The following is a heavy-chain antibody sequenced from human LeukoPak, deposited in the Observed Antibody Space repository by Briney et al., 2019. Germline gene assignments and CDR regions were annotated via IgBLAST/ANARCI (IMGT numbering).Heavy chain of an antibody. CDR3: ARDQAGIAVAGTWGYFDY. V-gene: IGHV3-33*01. CDR1: GFTFNYYG. Sequence: GRSLRLSCAASGFTFNYYGMHWVRQAPGKGLEWVAVIWYDGSNKYYVDSVKGRFTISRDNSKNTLYLQMNSLRAEDTAVYYCARDQAGIAVAGTWGYFDYWGQETLVTVSS. CDR2: IWYDGSNK. J-gene: IGHJ4*02. D-gene: IGHD6-19*01.